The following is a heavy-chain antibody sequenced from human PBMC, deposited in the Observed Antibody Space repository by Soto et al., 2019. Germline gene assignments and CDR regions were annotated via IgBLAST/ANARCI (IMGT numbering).Heavy chain of an antibody. D-gene: IGHD3-3*01. V-gene: IGHV1-18*01. J-gene: IGHJ4*02. CDR3: ARDKGYDFWSGYYGPDD. Sequence: ASVKVSCKASGYTFTSYGISWVRQAPGQGLEWMGWISAYNGNTNYAQKLQGRVTMTTDTSTSTAYMELRSLRSDDTAVYYCARDKGYDFWSGYYGPDDWGQGTLVTVSS. CDR1: GYTFTSYG. CDR2: ISAYNGNT.